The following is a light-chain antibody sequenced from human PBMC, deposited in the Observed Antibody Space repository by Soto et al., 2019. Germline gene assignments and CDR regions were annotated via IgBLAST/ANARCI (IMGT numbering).Light chain of an antibody. J-gene: IGLJ1*01. CDR3: SSYTSSSTLGV. V-gene: IGLV2-14*01. CDR1: SSDVGGYNY. Sequence: QSVLTQPASVSGSPGQSITISCTGTSSDVGGYNYVSWYQQHPGKAPKLMIYEVSNRPSGVSNRFSGSKPGNTASLTISGLQAEDEADYYCSSYTSSSTLGVFGTGTRSPS. CDR2: EVS.